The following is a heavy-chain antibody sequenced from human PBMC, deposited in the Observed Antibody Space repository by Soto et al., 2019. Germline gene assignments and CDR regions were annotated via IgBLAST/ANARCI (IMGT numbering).Heavy chain of an antibody. D-gene: IGHD5-18*01. V-gene: IGHV3-66*04. CDR2: IYSGGST. J-gene: IGHJ4*02. CDR1: GVTVSSNY. Sequence: EVQLVESGGGLVQPGGSLRLSCAASGVTVSSNYMSWVRQAPGKGLEWVSVIYSGGSTYYADSVQGSFTISRDNSKNTLYLQMNSVRAEDTAVYYCARHGYNYGGGYFDYWGQGTLVTVSS. CDR3: ARHGYNYGGGYFDY.